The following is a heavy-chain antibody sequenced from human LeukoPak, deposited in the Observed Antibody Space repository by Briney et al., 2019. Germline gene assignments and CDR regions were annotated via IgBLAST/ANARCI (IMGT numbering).Heavy chain of an antibody. Sequence: ASVTVSCKASGGTFSSYAISWVRQAPGQGLEWMGRIIPILGIANYAQKFQGRVTIIADKSTSTAYMELTSLRSEDTAVYYCARGGTTGTRRLDYWGQGTLVTVSS. D-gene: IGHD1-1*01. V-gene: IGHV1-69*04. CDR3: ARGGTTGTRRLDY. CDR1: GGTFSSYA. J-gene: IGHJ4*02. CDR2: IIPILGIA.